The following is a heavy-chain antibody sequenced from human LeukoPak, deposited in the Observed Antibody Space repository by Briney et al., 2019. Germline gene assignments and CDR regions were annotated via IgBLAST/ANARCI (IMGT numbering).Heavy chain of an antibody. V-gene: IGHV4-4*07. D-gene: IGHD6-13*01. J-gene: IGHJ4*02. Sequence: SETLSLTCTVSGGSISGYYWNWIRQPAGKGLEGIGRIYPSGSTNYNPSLKSRVSILVDRSKRQFSLKLSSVTAADTAMYYCASSAGSFFPFVYWGQGTLVTVSS. CDR1: GGSISGYY. CDR2: IYPSGST. CDR3: ASSAGSFFPFVY.